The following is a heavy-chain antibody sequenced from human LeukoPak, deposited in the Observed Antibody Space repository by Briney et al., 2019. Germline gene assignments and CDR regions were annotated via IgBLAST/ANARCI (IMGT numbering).Heavy chain of an antibody. J-gene: IGHJ3*02. V-gene: IGHV3-53*01. D-gene: IGHD4-17*01. CDR3: ASRGPYGDYVI. Sequence: GGSLRLSCAASGFTVSSNYMSWVRQAPGKGLEWVSVIYSGGSTYYADSVEGRFTISRDNSKNTLYLQMNSLRAEDTAVYYCASRGPYGDYVIWGQGTMVTVSS. CDR1: GFTVSSNY. CDR2: IYSGGST.